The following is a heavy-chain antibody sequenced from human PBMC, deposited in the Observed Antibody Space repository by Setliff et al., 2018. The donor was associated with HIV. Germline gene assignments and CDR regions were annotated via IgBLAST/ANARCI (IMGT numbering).Heavy chain of an antibody. CDR3: AAASSWDPLLDY. CDR2: IYISGST. D-gene: IGHD6-13*01. J-gene: IGHJ4*02. V-gene: IGHV4-61*02. Sequence: SETLSLTCTVSGGSISSGSYYWSWIRQPAGKGLELIGRIYISGSTNYNPSLKNRVTISVDTSKKQFSLKLSSVTAADTAVYYCAAASSWDPLLDYWGQGTLVTSPQ. CDR1: GGSISSGSYY.